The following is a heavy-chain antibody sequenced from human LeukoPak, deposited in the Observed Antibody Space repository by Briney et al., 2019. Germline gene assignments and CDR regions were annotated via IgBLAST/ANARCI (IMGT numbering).Heavy chain of an antibody. CDR3: ARDHCSSTSCYTDY. J-gene: IGHJ4*02. CDR1: GFTFSSYE. V-gene: IGHV3-48*03. CDR2: ISRSGSTI. Sequence: PGGSLRLSCAASGFTFSSYEMNWVRQAPGKGLEWVSCISRSGSTIYYADSVKGRFTISRDNAKNSLYLQMNSLRAEDTAMYYCARDHCSSTSCYTDYWGQGTLVTVSS. D-gene: IGHD2-2*02.